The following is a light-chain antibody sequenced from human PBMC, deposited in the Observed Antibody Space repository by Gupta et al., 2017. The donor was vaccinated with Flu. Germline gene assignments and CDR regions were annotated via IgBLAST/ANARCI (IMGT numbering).Light chain of an antibody. J-gene: IGKJ2*04. Sequence: DIQMTQSPSTLSASVGDRVTITCRASQSISSWLAWYQQKPGKAPKLLIYKASSLESGVPSRFSGSGSGTDFTLTISSLQPDDFATYYCQQYNSHSGSFGQGTKLEIK. CDR2: KAS. V-gene: IGKV1-5*03. CDR1: QSISSW. CDR3: QQYNSHSGS.